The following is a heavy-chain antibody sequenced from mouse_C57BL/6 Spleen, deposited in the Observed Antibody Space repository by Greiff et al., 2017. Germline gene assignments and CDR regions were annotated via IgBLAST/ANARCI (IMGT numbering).Heavy chain of an antibody. CDR2: ISDGGSYT. Sequence: EVKLVESGGGLVKPGGSLKLSCAASGFTFSSYAMSWVRQTPEKRLEWVATISDGGSYTYYPDNVKGRFTISRDNAKNNLYLQMSHLKSEDTAMYYCARHTTVVAMDYWGQGTSVTVSS. CDR1: GFTFSSYA. D-gene: IGHD1-1*01. CDR3: ARHTTVVAMDY. J-gene: IGHJ4*01. V-gene: IGHV5-4*03.